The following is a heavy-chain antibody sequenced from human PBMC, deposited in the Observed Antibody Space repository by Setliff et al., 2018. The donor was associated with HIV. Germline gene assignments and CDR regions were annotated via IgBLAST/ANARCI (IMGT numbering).Heavy chain of an antibody. D-gene: IGHD4-17*01. CDR2: INPSGGST. CDR3: ATIRAGSDYGHAFDI. V-gene: IGHV1-46*01. CDR1: GYTFTSYY. Sequence: ASVKVSCKASGYTFTSYYMHWVRQAPGQGLEWMGIINPSGGSTSYAQKFQGRVTMTRDTSTSTVYMELSSLRSEDTAVYYCATIRAGSDYGHAFDIWGQGTMVTVSS. J-gene: IGHJ3*02.